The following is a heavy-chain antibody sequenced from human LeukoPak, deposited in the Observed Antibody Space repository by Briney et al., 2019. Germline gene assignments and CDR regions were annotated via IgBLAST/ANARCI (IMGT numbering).Heavy chain of an antibody. CDR2: IRYDGSNK. Sequence: GGSLRLSCAASGFTFSSYGMHWVRQAPGKGLEWVAFIRYDGSNKYYADSVKGRFTISRDNAKNSLYLQMNSLRAEDTAVYYCARDQKYSSSWGIWGQGTMVTVSS. CDR1: GFTFSSYG. V-gene: IGHV3-30*02. D-gene: IGHD6-13*01. CDR3: ARDQKYSSSWGI. J-gene: IGHJ3*02.